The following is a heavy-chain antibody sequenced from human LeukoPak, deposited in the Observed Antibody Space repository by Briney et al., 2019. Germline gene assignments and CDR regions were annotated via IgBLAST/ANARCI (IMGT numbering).Heavy chain of an antibody. CDR1: GGSISSGGYY. CDR2: INYRGTT. V-gene: IGHV4-31*03. CDR3: ARVLTGDFWSGYYFDN. D-gene: IGHD3-3*01. J-gene: IGHJ4*02. Sequence: SETLSLTCTVSGGSISSGGYYWSWIRQHPGKGLEWIAYINYRGTTFYNPSLKSRFSVSVDTSKNQLSLKLSSVTAADTAVYYCARVLTGDFWSGYYFDNWGQGTLVTVSS.